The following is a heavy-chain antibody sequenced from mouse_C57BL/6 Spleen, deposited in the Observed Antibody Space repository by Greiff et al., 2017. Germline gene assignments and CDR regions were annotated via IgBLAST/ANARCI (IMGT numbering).Heavy chain of an antibody. J-gene: IGHJ4*01. CDR3: ARGVVATDYYAMDY. CDR1: GFTFSDYG. CDR2: ISSGSSTI. Sequence: EVQLVESGGGLVKPGGSLKLSCAASGFTFSDYGMHWVRQAPEKGLEWVAYISSGSSTIYYADTVKGRFTISRDNAKNTLFLQMTSLRSEDTAMYYCARGVVATDYYAMDYWGQGTSVTVSS. V-gene: IGHV5-17*01. D-gene: IGHD1-1*01.